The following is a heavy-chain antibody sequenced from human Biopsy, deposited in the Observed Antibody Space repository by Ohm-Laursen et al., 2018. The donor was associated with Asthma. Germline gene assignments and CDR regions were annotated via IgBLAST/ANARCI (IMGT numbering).Heavy chain of an antibody. CDR2: VNTGNGDT. V-gene: IGHV1-3*04. CDR1: GYHFISVA. D-gene: IGHD3-9*01. Sequence: SVKDSCKASGYHFISVAIQWVRQAPGQSLEWIVWVNTGNGDTKYSQKFQGRVTITRDTSASTAYMELSSLRSEDTATYYWARTYYDFLTGQFKYVFGVWGQGTMVTVSS. J-gene: IGHJ3*01. CDR3: ARTYYDFLTGQFKYVFGV.